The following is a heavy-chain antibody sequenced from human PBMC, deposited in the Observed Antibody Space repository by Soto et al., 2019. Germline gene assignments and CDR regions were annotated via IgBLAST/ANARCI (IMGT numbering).Heavy chain of an antibody. V-gene: IGHV3-15*07. J-gene: IGHJ5*02. CDR1: GFTFSNAW. CDR2: IKSKTDGGTT. D-gene: IGHD3-9*01. Sequence: GGSLRLSCAASGFTFSNAWMNWVRQAPGKGLEWVGRIKSKTDGGTTDYAAPVKGRFTISRDDSKNTLYLQMNSLKTEDTAVYYCTTRDFDWPPVYSWFDPWGQGTLVTVSS. CDR3: TTRDFDWPPVYSWFDP.